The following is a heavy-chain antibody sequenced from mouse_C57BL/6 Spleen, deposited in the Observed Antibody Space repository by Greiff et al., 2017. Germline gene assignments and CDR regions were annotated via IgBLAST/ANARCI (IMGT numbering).Heavy chain of an antibody. CDR3: ARRYGSSYDY. D-gene: IGHD1-1*01. CDR1: GFTFSDYY. CDR2: INYDGSST. J-gene: IGHJ2*01. Sequence: EVKVVESEGGLVQPGSSMKLSCTASGFTFSDYYMAWVRQVPEKGLEWVANINYDGSSTYYLDSLKSRFIISRDNAKNILYLQMSSLKSEDTATYYCARRYGSSYDYWGQGTTLTVSS. V-gene: IGHV5-16*01.